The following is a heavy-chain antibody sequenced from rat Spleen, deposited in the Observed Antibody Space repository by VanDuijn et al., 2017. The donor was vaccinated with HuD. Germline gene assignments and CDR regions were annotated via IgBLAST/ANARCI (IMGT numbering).Heavy chain of an antibody. V-gene: IGHV5-58*01. D-gene: IGHD1-1*01. J-gene: IGHJ3*01. CDR2: INGDGGST. CDR3: AKDLDYSGDNWFGY. Sequence: EVQLVETGGGFVQPGRSLKLSCVASGFTFSRYWMYWIRQAPGKGLECVSSINGDGGSTYYRDSVKGRFTISRDNAKSTLYLQMESLRSEDTATYYCAKDLDYSGDNWFGYWGQGTLVTVSS. CDR1: GFTFSRYW.